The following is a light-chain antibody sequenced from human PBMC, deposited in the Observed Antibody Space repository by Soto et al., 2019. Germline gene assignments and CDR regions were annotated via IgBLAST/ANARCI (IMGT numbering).Light chain of an antibody. CDR2: EVV. Sequence: QSVLTQPPSASGSPGQSVTISCTGTKSDIGVYDFVSWYQHHPGKAPRLIIYEVVQRPSGVPDRFSGSKSGNTASLTVSGLQAADEADYFCKSYAGSNTYVFGRGTKGTV. J-gene: IGLJ1*01. CDR3: KSYAGSNTYV. V-gene: IGLV2-8*01. CDR1: KSDIGVYDF.